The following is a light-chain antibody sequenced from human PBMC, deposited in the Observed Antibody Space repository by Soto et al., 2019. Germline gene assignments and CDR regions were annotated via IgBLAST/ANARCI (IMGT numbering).Light chain of an antibody. CDR1: QSVGRNY. CDR2: TAS. Sequence: ENVLTQSPGTQSLSPGERATLSSRASQSVGRNYIAWFQQKPGQAPRLLMHTASVRATGIPDRFSGSGSGTDFTLTISRLEPEDFAVFYCQQYAASPLTFGGGTKVEI. CDR3: QQYAASPLT. V-gene: IGKV3-20*01. J-gene: IGKJ4*01.